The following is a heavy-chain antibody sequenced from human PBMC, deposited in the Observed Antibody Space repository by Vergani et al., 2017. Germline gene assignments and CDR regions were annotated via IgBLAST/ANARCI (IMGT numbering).Heavy chain of an antibody. D-gene: IGHD3-3*01. V-gene: IGHV4-31*03. J-gene: IGHJ6*02. CDR3: ARDTIFGVVIDGRVDRYGMDV. CDR1: GGSISSGGYY. Sequence: QLQLQESGPGLVKPSQTLSLTCTVSGGSISSGGYYWSWIRQHPGKGLEWIGYIYYSGSTYYNPSLKSRVTISVDTSKNQFSLKLSSVTAADTAVYYCARDTIFGVVIDGRVDRYGMDVWGQGTTVTVSS. CDR2: IYYSGST.